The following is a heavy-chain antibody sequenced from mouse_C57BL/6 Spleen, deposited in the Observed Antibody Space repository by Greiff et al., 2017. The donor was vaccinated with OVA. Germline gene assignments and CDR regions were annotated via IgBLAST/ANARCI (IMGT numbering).Heavy chain of an antibody. J-gene: IGHJ1*03. CDR2: INPSNGGT. D-gene: IGHD1-1*01. Sequence: VQLQQPGTELVKPGASVKLSCKASGYTFTSYWMHWVKQRPGQGLEWIGNINPSNGGTNYNEKFKSKATLTVDKSSSTASMQLSSLTSEDSAVYYCATPYYYGSKGYWYFDVWGTGTTVTVSS. CDR1: GYTFTSYW. V-gene: IGHV1-53*01. CDR3: ATPYYYGSKGYWYFDV.